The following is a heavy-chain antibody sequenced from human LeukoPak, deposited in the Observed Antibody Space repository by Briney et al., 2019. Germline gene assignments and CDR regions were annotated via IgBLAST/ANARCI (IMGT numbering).Heavy chain of an antibody. J-gene: IGHJ4*02. CDR2: IIPIFGTA. Sequence: ASVKVSCKASGGTFSSYAISWVRQAPGQGLEWMGGIIPIFGTANYAQKFQGRVTMTRDTSISTAYMELSRLRSDDTAVYYCARVGGRSTDRPHYWGQGTLVTVSS. D-gene: IGHD3-16*01. CDR3: ARVGGRSTDRPHY. V-gene: IGHV1-69*05. CDR1: GGTFSSYA.